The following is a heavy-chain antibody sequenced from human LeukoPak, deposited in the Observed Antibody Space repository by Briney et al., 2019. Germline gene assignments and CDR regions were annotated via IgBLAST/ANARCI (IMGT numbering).Heavy chain of an antibody. D-gene: IGHD3-10*01. V-gene: IGHV4-59*08. J-gene: IGHJ6*02. CDR2: IYYSGST. CDR3: ARHQNRYGSGSYTLYYYYGMDV. Sequence: SETLSLTCTVSGGSISSYYWSWIRQPPGKGLEWIGYIYYSGSTNYSPSLKSRVTISVDTSKNQFSLKLSSVTAADTAVYYCARHQNRYGSGSYTLYYYYGMDVWGQGTTVTVSS. CDR1: GGSISSYY.